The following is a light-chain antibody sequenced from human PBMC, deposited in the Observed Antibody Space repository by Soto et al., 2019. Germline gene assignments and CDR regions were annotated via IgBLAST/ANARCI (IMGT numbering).Light chain of an antibody. CDR3: QQSYNTPLT. V-gene: IGKV1-39*01. CDR2: AAS. CDR1: QSISSW. Sequence: DIQMTQSPSTLSASVGDRVTITCRASQSISSWLAWYQQKPGKAPNLLIYAASSLQSGVPSRFSGSGSGTDFTLTISSLQPEDFATYYCQQSYNTPLTFGQGTRLEIK. J-gene: IGKJ5*01.